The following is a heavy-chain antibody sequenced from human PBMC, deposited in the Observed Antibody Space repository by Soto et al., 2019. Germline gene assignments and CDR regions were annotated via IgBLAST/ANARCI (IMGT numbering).Heavy chain of an antibody. CDR2: ISGSGVST. CDR3: AKDRANWYFDL. J-gene: IGHJ2*01. CDR1: GFTFSSYA. V-gene: IGHV3-23*01. Sequence: EVHLWESGGDLVQPGGSLRLSCAASGFTFSSYAMHWVRQAPGKGLEWVSTISGSGVSTYYGDSVKGRFTISRDNSKNTLYLQMNSLRADDTAVYYCAKDRANWYFDLWGRGTLVTVSS.